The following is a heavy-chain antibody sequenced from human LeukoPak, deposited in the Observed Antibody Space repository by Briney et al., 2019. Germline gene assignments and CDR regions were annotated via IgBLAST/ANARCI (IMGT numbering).Heavy chain of an antibody. CDR2: IYPGDSDT. CDR3: ARQGLDTAMVPTSDY. V-gene: IGHV5-51*01. J-gene: IGHJ4*02. CDR1: GYNFTTYW. Sequence: GESLKISCKTSGYNFTTYWIVWVRRMPGKGLEWMGIIYPGDSDTRYSPSFQGQVTISADKSISTAYLQWSSLKASDTAMYYCARQGLDTAMVPTSDYWGQGTLVTVSS. D-gene: IGHD5-18*01.